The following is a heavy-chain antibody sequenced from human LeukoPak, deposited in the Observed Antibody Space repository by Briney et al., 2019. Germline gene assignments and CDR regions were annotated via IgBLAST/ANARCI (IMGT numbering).Heavy chain of an antibody. V-gene: IGHV3-48*03. J-gene: IGHJ4*02. Sequence: GGSLRLSCAASGFTFSSYEMNWVRQAPGKGLEWVSYISSRGSTIYYADSVKGRFTISRDNAKNSLYLQMNSLRAEDTAVYYCASIDFWSGYPLDYWGQGTLVTVSS. CDR1: GFTFSSYE. CDR2: ISSRGSTI. D-gene: IGHD3-3*01. CDR3: ASIDFWSGYPLDY.